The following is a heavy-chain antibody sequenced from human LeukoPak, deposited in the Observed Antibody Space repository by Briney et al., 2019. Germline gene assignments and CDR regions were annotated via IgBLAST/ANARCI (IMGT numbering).Heavy chain of an antibody. J-gene: IGHJ4*02. V-gene: IGHV3-21*05. CDR3: ARDTIQPGLIDD. Sequence: PGGSLRLSCAASGFTFSLYAMNWVRQAPGKGLEWLSYINSGGDDIHYAASVRGRFTISRDDARNILFLQLSSLRAEDTAVYYCARDTIQPGLIDDWGQGTLVTVSS. D-gene: IGHD2-2*01. CDR2: INSGGDDI. CDR1: GFTFSLYA.